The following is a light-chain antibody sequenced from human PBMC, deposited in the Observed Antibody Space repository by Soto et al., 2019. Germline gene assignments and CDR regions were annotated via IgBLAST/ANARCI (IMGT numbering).Light chain of an antibody. CDR1: SSNIGSKT. CDR3: AAWDARLNGYV. J-gene: IGLJ1*01. CDR2: SNY. Sequence: QSVLTQPPSASGTPGQRVTISCSGSSSNIGSKTVNWYQQLPGPAPKLLIYSNYQRPSGVPDRFSGSKSGTSASLAISGLQSEDEADYYCAAWDARLNGYVFGTGTKVTVL. V-gene: IGLV1-44*01.